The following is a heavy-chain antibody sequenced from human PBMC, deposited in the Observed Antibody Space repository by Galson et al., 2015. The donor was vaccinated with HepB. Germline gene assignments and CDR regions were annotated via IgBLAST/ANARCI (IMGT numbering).Heavy chain of an antibody. D-gene: IGHD3-10*01. Sequence: SETLSLTCTVSGGSISSSSYYWGWIRQPPGKGLEWIGSIYYSGSTYYNPSLKSRVTISVDTSKNQFSLRLSSVTAADTAVYYCARAKHTSDNFLITMVRGVNWFDPWGQGTLVTVSS. J-gene: IGHJ5*02. CDR2: IYYSGST. CDR1: GGSISSSSYY. CDR3: ARAKHTSDNFLITMVRGVNWFDP. V-gene: IGHV4-39*07.